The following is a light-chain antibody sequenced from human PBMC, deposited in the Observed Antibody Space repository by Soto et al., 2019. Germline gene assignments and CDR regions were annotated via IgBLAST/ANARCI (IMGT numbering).Light chain of an antibody. CDR3: CSYARIYTLI. V-gene: IGLV2-11*01. CDR1: SSDVGGYNY. J-gene: IGLJ2*01. CDR2: DVS. Sequence: QSALTQPRSVSGSPGQSVTISCTGTSSDVGGYNYVSWYQQHPGNAPKLMIYDVSTRPSGVPGRFSGSKSGNTASLTIAGLRAEDEADYHCCSYARIYTLIFGGGTQLTVL.